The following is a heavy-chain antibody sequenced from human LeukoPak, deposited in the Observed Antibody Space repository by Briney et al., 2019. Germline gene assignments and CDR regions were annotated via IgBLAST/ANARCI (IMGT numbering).Heavy chain of an antibody. Sequence: SETLSLTCTVSGGSISSGGYYWCWIRQHPGKGLEWIGYIYYSGSTYYNPSLKSRVTISVDTSKNQFSLKLSSVTAADTAVYYCASAFYYDSSGYYSDYWGQGTLVTVSS. J-gene: IGHJ4*02. CDR1: GGSISSGGYY. D-gene: IGHD3-22*01. CDR3: ASAFYYDSSGYYSDY. V-gene: IGHV4-31*03. CDR2: IYYSGST.